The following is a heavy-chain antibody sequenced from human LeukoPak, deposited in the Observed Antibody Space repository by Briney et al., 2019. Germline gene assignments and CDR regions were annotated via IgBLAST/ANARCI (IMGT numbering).Heavy chain of an antibody. CDR3: ARDKSEYDSSGRCDY. CDR2: INGDGSYT. CDR1: GFAFSSYW. Sequence: PGGSLRLSCAAPGFAFSSYWMHGGGQVPGKGLGWLSRINGDGSYTNYADSVKGRFTISIYNAQNTLFLQMNSLSAEDTAVYFCARDKSEYDSSGRCDYWGQGTLVTVSS. D-gene: IGHD3-22*01. J-gene: IGHJ4*02. V-gene: IGHV3-74*01.